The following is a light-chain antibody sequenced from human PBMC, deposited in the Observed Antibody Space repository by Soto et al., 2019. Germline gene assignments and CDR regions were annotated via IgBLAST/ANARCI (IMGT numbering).Light chain of an antibody. CDR2: GAS. J-gene: IGKJ1*01. CDR1: QSVTSNS. V-gene: IGKV3-20*01. Sequence: EIVLTQSPGTLSLTPGERATLSCRASQSVTSNSLAWYQQKPGQAPRLLIYGASNRVTGTPDRFSGSGSGTEFTFTITRLEPEDFAVYHCHQYGGPPRTFGQGTKVDIK. CDR3: HQYGGPPRT.